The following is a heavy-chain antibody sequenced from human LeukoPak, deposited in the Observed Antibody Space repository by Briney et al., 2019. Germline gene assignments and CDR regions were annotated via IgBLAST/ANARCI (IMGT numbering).Heavy chain of an antibody. CDR1: GFSFSGYW. J-gene: IGHJ4*02. CDR2: IKQDGSET. V-gene: IGHV3-7*03. Sequence: QPGGSLRLSCAASGFSFSGYWMTWVRQAPGKGLEWVANIKQDGSETSYVTSVRGRFTISRDNAKNSLYLQMNNLRVEDTAVYFCARAPGYSYGWDYWGQGTLVTVSS. CDR3: ARAPGYSYGWDY. D-gene: IGHD5-18*01.